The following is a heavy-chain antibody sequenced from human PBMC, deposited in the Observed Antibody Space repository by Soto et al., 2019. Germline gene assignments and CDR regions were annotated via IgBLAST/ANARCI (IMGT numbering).Heavy chain of an antibody. CDR2: FDPEDGET. D-gene: IGHD5-18*01. CDR1: GYTLTELS. CDR3: ARGGYSYGYELFDY. Sequence: ASVKVSCKVSGYTLTELSMHWVRQAPGKGLEWMGGFDPEDGETIYAQKFQGRVTITADESTSTAYMELSSLRSEDTAVYYCARGGYSYGYELFDYWGQGTLVTVSS. V-gene: IGHV1-24*01. J-gene: IGHJ4*02.